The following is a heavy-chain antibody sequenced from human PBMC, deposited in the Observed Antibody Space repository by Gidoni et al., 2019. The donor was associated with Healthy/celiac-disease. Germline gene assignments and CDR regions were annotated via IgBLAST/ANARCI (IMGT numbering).Heavy chain of an antibody. J-gene: IGHJ4*02. CDR1: GGSCSGDY. Sequence: QVQLQQWGAGLLKPSENLSLTCAVYGGSCSGDYLYWIRQPTGKGLEVIGEINHSGSTNYNPPLKSRVTISVDTSKNQLSLKLSSVTAADTAVYYCARAAGSSGWYHWGQGTLVTVSS. CDR3: ARAAGSSGWYH. D-gene: IGHD6-19*01. CDR2: INHSGST. V-gene: IGHV4-34*01.